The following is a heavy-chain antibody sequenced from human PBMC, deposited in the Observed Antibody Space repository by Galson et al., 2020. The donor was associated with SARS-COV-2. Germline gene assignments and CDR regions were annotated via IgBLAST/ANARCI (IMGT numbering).Heavy chain of an antibody. CDR2: IGTAGDT. D-gene: IGHD6-6*01. J-gene: IGHJ6*03. V-gene: IGHV3-13*01. Sequence: GESLKISCAASGFTFSSYDMHWVRQATGKGLEWVSAIGTAGDTYYPGSVKGRFTISRENAKNSLYLQMNSLRAGDTAVYYCARATSTARPPYYYYYMDVWGKGSTVTVSS. CDR3: ARATSTARPPYYYYYMDV. CDR1: GFTFSSYD.